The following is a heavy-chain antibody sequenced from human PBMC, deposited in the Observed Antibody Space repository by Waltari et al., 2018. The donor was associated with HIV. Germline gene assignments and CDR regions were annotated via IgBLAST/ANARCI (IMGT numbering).Heavy chain of an antibody. D-gene: IGHD2-15*01. Sequence: EVQLVQSGAEVKKPGESLKISCKGSAYSFTSYWIGWVRQMPGKGLEWMGIIYPGDSDTRYSPSFQGQVTISADKSITTAYLQWSSLKAADTGMYYCASLEDCGGGSCHGRDWGQGTLVTVSS. CDR1: AYSFTSYW. V-gene: IGHV5-51*03. J-gene: IGHJ4*02. CDR3: ASLEDCGGGSCHGRD. CDR2: IYPGDSDT.